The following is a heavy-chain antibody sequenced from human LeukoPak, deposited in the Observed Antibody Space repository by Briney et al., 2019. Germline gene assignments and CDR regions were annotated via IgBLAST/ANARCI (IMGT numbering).Heavy chain of an antibody. CDR1: GFTFSTYS. V-gene: IGHV3-21*01. D-gene: IGHD2/OR15-2a*01. CDR2: ISGTRSHI. J-gene: IGHJ4*02. Sequence: TAGGSLRLSCAASGFTFSTYSMIWVRQAPGKGLEWVSIISGTRSHIFDADSVKGRFTISRDNAKNSLYLQMNSLRAEDTAVYYCARSVIVADTTRGFDYWGQGILVTVS. CDR3: ARSVIVADTTRGFDY.